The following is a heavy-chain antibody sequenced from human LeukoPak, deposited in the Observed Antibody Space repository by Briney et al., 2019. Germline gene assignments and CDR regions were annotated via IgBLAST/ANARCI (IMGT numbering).Heavy chain of an antibody. V-gene: IGHV4-38-2*02. Sequence: SETLSLTCTVSGYSISSGYYWGWIRQPPGKGLEWIGSIYHSGSTYYNPSLKSRVTISVDTSKNQFSLKLSSVTAADTAVYYCARISAYYDILTGYYPSGFDYWGQGTLVTVSS. D-gene: IGHD3-9*01. CDR1: GYSISSGYY. CDR3: ARISAYYDILTGYYPSGFDY. CDR2: IYHSGST. J-gene: IGHJ4*02.